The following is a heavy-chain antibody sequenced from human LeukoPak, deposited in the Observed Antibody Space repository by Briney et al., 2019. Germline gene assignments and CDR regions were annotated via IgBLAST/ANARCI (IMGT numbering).Heavy chain of an antibody. CDR1: GFTFSSYA. CDR3: AKRYYYDNSGLLGWFDP. D-gene: IGHD3-22*01. Sequence: PGGSLRLSCAASGFTFSSYAMSWVRQAPGKGLEWVSAISGSGGSTYYADSVKGRFTISRDNSKNTLYLQMNSLRAEDTAVYYCAKRYYYDNSGLLGWFDPWGQGTLVTVSS. CDR2: ISGSGGST. V-gene: IGHV3-23*01. J-gene: IGHJ5*02.